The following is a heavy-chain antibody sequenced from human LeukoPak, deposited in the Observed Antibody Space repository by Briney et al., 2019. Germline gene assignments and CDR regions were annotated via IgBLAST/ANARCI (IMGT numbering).Heavy chain of an antibody. V-gene: IGHV4-38-2*02. CDR2: IYHSGST. D-gene: IGHD6-13*01. CDR1: GYSISSGYY. J-gene: IGHJ4*02. CDR3: ARGGSSSWYYYFDY. Sequence: SETLSLTCTVSGYSISSGYYWGWIRQPPGKGLEWIGSIYHSGSTYYNPSLKSRVTISVDRSKNQFSLKLSSVTAADTAVYYCARGGSSSWYYYFDYWGQGTLVTVSS.